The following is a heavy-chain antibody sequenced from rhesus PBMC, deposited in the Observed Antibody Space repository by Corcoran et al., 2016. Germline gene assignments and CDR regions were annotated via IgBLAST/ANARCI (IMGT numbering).Heavy chain of an antibody. CDR2: ISYSGST. Sequence: QVQLQESGPGLVKPSETLSLTCAVSGGSISSSYYYWSWIRQAPGKGLEWIGYISYSGSTSYNPSLKSRVTISRDTSKNQFSLKLSSVTAADTAVYYCASDVYSYFDYWGQGVLVTVSS. V-gene: IGHV4-122*02. CDR1: GGSISSSYYY. CDR3: ASDVYSYFDY. D-gene: IGHD1-1*01. J-gene: IGHJ4*01.